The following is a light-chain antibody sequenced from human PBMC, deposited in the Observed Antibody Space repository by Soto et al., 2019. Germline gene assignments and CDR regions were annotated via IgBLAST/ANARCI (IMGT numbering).Light chain of an antibody. CDR2: GAS. J-gene: IGKJ5*01. CDR3: QQYGSSIT. Sequence: IVLTQSPGILSLSPGERATLSCRASQSVSSSYLAWYQQKPGQAPRLLIYGASSRATGIPDRFSGSGSGTDFTLTISRLEPEAFTVYYCQQYGSSITFGQGTRLEIK. V-gene: IGKV3-20*01. CDR1: QSVSSSY.